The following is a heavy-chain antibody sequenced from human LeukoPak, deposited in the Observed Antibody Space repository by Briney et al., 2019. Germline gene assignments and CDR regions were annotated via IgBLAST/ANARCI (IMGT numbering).Heavy chain of an antibody. J-gene: IGHJ4*02. CDR3: ARKGNYVD. D-gene: IGHD1-7*01. V-gene: IGHV4-59*12. CDR1: GDSISSYY. CDR2: IHYSGST. Sequence: PSETLSLTCNVSGDSISSYYRSWIRQPPGKGLEWIGYIHYSGSTNYNPSLKSRVTISVDTSKNQFSLKLSAVTAADTAVYYCARKGNYVDWGQGTLVTVSS.